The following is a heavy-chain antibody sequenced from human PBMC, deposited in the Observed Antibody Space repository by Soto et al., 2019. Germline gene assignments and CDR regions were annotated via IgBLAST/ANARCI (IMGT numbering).Heavy chain of an antibody. D-gene: IGHD3-3*01. CDR2: INAGNGNT. CDR1: GYTLTSYA. V-gene: IGHV1-3*01. Sequence: ASVKVSCNASGYTLTSYAMHWVRQAPGQRHEWMGWINAGNGNTKYSQKSQGRVTITTDTSASTAYRELSSLRSEDTAVYYCARDRSFYDFWSCYPNWFDPWGQGTLVTVCS. J-gene: IGHJ5*02. CDR3: ARDRSFYDFWSCYPNWFDP.